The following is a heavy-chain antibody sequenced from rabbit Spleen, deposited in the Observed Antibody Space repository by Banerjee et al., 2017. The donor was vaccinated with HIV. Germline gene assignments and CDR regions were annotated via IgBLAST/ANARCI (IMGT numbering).Heavy chain of an antibody. D-gene: IGHD1-1*01. CDR2: IEPIFGNT. Sequence: QEQLVESGGGLVQPGGSLKLSCKASGFDFSNYGVSWVRQAPGKGLEWIGYIEPIFGNTYYANWVNGRFTISSHNAQSTLYLELNSLTAADTATYFCARDNRPFASVSAFYSLWGPGTLVTVS. J-gene: IGHJ4*01. CDR1: GFDFSNYG. CDR3: ARDNRPFASVSAFYSL. V-gene: IGHV1S8*01.